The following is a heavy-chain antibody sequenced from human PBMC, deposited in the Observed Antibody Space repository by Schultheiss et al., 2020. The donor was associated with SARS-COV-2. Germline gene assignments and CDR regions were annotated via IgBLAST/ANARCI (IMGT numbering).Heavy chain of an antibody. CDR2: IYYSGST. Sequence: SETLSLTCTVSGGSISSYYWSWIRQHPGKGLEWIGYIYYSGSTNYNPSLKSRVTISVDTSKNQFSLQLNSVTPEDTAVYYCACEISGRQWLDYWGQGTLVTVSS. D-gene: IGHD6-19*01. J-gene: IGHJ4*02. V-gene: IGHV4-59*12. CDR3: ACEISGRQWLDY. CDR1: GGSISSYY.